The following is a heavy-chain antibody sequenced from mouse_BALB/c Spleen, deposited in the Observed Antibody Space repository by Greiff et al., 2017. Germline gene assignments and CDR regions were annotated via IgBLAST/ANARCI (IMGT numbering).Heavy chain of an antibody. Sequence: QVQLQQPGAELVKPGATVKLSCTASGYTFTSYWMHWVKLRPGQVVEWIGEIKPSNGGTNYNEKFKRKATLTVDKSSSKAYMQLSMLTSEDSAVYYCTTYGNYVREFAYWGQGTLVTVSA. CDR2: IKPSNGGT. CDR3: TTYGNYVREFAY. D-gene: IGHD2-1*01. V-gene: IGHV1S16*01. J-gene: IGHJ3*01. CDR1: GYTFTSYW.